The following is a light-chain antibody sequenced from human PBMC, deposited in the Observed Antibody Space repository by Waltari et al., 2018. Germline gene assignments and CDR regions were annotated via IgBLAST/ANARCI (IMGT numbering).Light chain of an antibody. CDR3: SSYTSSSTLI. CDR1: SSDVGGYNY. CDR2: DVS. J-gene: IGLJ2*01. Sequence: QSALTQPASVSGSPGQSITISCTGTSSDVGGYNYVSWYQQHPGKAPRLMIYDVSNRPSGFSNRFSGPTSGNTASLTISGLQAEDEADYLCSSYTSSSTLIFGGGTKLTVL. V-gene: IGLV2-14*03.